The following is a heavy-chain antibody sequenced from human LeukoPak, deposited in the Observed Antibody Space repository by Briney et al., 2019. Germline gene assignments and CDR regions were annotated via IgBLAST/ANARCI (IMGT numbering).Heavy chain of an antibody. V-gene: IGHV3-21*01. Sequence: GSLRLSCAASGFTFSSYSMNWVRQAPGRGLEWVSSISSSSSYIYYADLVKGRFTISRDNAKSSLYLQMNSLRAEDTAVYYCARDCSLNYYDSSGYYLDYWGQGTLVTVSS. CDR1: GFTFSSYS. J-gene: IGHJ4*02. CDR2: ISSSSSYI. CDR3: ARDCSLNYYDSSGYYLDY. D-gene: IGHD3-22*01.